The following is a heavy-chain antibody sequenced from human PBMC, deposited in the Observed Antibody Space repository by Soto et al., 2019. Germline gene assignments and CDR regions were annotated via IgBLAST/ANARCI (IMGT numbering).Heavy chain of an antibody. J-gene: IGHJ4*02. CDR1: GGSISTASYY. D-gene: IGHD1-1*01. Sequence: SETLSLTCTVSGGSISTASYYWGWIRQPPGKGLEWIGEINHSENTNYNPSLKSRVTISIDTSKNQFSLKLNSVTAADTAVYYCARGSMSGTTGRVDYWGQGTLVTVSS. CDR2: INHSENT. V-gene: IGHV4-39*07. CDR3: ARGSMSGTTGRVDY.